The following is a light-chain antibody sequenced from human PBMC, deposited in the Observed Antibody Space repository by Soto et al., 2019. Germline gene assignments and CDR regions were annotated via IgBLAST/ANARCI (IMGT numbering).Light chain of an antibody. CDR3: QHFGDSPIT. CDR2: GAS. J-gene: IGKJ5*01. CDR1: QSISSN. V-gene: IGKV3-15*01. Sequence: EIVMTQSPATLSLSPGERATLSCRASQSISSNLAWYQQKPGQAPRLLIYGASTRAPDIPARFSGSGSGTDFTLTISRLEPEDFAVYYCQHFGDSPITFGQGTRLEIK.